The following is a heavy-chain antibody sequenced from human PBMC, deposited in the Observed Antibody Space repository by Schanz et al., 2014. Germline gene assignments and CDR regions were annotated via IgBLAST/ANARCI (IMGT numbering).Heavy chain of an antibody. V-gene: IGHV4-31*03. Sequence: QVQLQESGPGLVEPSQTLSLTCTVSGDSISSAYWSWIRQHPGKGLEWIGFIYYRGNTYYNPSLKSRVSISLDPSKTQFFLNLNSLTAADTAVHYCARVTEPGWFDPWGQGTLVTVSS. D-gene: IGHD1-26*01. CDR3: ARVTEPGWFDP. CDR1: GDSISSAY. J-gene: IGHJ5*02. CDR2: IYYRGNT.